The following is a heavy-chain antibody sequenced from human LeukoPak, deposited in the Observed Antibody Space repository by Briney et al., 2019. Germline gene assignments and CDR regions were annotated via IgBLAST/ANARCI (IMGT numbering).Heavy chain of an antibody. Sequence: GGSLRLSCATSCVTFIGYSMEWVRQAPGKGLEWVSSISSSSSYIYYADSVKGRFTTSIDNAKNSLYLQMNSLRAEDTAVYYSAGDPRLYYCSGSIEGDWGQGTLVTVSS. V-gene: IGHV3-21*01. D-gene: IGHD3-10*01. CDR3: AGDPRLYYCSGSIEGD. CDR2: ISSSSSYI. CDR1: CVTFIGYS. J-gene: IGHJ4*02.